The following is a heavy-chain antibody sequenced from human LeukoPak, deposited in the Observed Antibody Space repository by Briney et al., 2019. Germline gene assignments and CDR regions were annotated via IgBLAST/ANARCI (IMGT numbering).Heavy chain of an antibody. D-gene: IGHD3-9*01. CDR1: GGSISSGYYY. J-gene: IGHJ2*01. V-gene: IGHV4-39*01. CDR2: IYYSGST. Sequence: PSETLSLTCNVSGGSISSGYYYWGWIRQPPGKGLEWIGSIYYSGSTYYNPSLKSRVTMSVDTSKNHFSLKLSSVTAADTAVFYCARHYDILTGYTPWYFDLWGRGTLVTVSS. CDR3: ARHYDILTGYTPWYFDL.